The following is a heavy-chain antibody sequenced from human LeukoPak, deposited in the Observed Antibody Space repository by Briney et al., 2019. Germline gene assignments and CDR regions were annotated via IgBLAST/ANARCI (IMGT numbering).Heavy chain of an antibody. CDR3: TRGAAVVDY. J-gene: IGHJ4*02. V-gene: IGHV4-4*02. CDR2: INHSGST. Sequence: SETLSLTCAVSGGSISSSTWWSWVRQPPGKGLEWIGEINHSGSTNYNPSLKSRVTISVDTSKNQFSLKLSSVTAADTAVYYCTRGAAVVDYWGQGTLVTVSS. D-gene: IGHD6-13*01. CDR1: GGSISSSTW.